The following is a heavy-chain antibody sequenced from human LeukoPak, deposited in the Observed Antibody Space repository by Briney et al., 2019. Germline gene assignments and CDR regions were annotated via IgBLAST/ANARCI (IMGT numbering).Heavy chain of an antibody. D-gene: IGHD3-3*01. Sequence: GGSLRLSCAASGFTFSSYSMNWVRQAPGKGLEWVSYISSSSSTIYYADSVKGRFNMSRDNAQNALYLEMNSLRAEDTAVYYCAREKKTEWPTGAFDMWGQGTMVIVSS. V-gene: IGHV3-48*04. CDR3: AREKKTEWPTGAFDM. CDR2: ISSSSSTI. CDR1: GFTFSSYS. J-gene: IGHJ3*02.